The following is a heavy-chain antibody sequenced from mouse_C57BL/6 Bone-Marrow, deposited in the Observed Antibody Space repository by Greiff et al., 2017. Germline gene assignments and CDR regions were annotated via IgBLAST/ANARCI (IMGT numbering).Heavy chain of an antibody. J-gene: IGHJ4*01. Sequence: EVQLQQSVAELVRPRASVKLSCTASGFNIKNTYMHWVKQRPEQGLEWIGRIDPANGNTKYAPKFQGKATITADTSSNTAYLQLSSLTSEDTAIYYCARMVPNSYGRSYYAMDYWGQGTSVTVSS. D-gene: IGHD1-1*01. CDR1: GFNIKNTY. CDR3: ARMVPNSYGRSYYAMDY. V-gene: IGHV14-3*01. CDR2: IDPANGNT.